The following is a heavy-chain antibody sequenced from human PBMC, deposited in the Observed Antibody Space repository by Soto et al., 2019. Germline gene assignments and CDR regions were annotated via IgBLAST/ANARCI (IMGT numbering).Heavy chain of an antibody. D-gene: IGHD3-10*02. CDR1: GFTFSSYA. V-gene: IGHV3-23*01. CDR2: ISGSAGSI. CDR3: ASNMVFGEYGMDV. J-gene: IGHJ6*02. Sequence: EVQLLESGGGLVQPGGPLRLSCAASGFTFSSYAMSWVRQAPGKGLEWVSAISGSAGSIYYADSVKGRFTISRDNSKNTLYLQMSSLRADDTAVYYCASNMVFGEYGMDVWGQGTTVTVSS.